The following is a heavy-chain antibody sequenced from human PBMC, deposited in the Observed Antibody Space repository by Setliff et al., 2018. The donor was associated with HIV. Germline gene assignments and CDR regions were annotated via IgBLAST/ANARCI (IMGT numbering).Heavy chain of an antibody. CDR2: IGTGGDT. Sequence: GGSLRLSCATSGFAFSDYDFHWVRQVTGEGLEWVSAIGTGGDTYYADSVKGRFTISRDNSKNTLYLQMNSLRAEDTAVYYCARDSVAATFNYYGMDVWGQGTTVTVSS. CDR1: GFAFSDYD. V-gene: IGHV3-13*01. D-gene: IGHD2-15*01. CDR3: ARDSVAATFNYYGMDV. J-gene: IGHJ6*02.